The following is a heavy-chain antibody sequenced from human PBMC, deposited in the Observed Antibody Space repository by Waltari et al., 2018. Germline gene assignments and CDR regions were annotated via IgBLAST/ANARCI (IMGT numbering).Heavy chain of an antibody. Sequence: EVQLVESGGGLVQPGGSLRLSCAASGFTFHTYWMKWIRQAPGKGLEWVANINPDGSQKFYVDSVKGRFTVSRDNAQNSLYLQMNNLRAEDTAVYYCTTLARGESGDYWGQGTLATVSS. CDR2: INPDGSQK. CDR3: TTLARGESGDY. D-gene: IGHD3-10*01. CDR1: GFTFHTYW. J-gene: IGHJ4*02. V-gene: IGHV3-7*01.